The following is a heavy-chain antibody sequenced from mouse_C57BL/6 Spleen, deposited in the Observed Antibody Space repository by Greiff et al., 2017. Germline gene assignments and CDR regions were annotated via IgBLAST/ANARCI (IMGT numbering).Heavy chain of an antibody. CDR1: GYTFTSYW. CDR2: IDPSDSET. D-gene: IGHD2-4*01. Sequence: QVQLQQSGAELVRPGSSVKLSCKASGYTFTSYWMHWVKQRPIQGLEWIGNIDPSDSETHYNQKFKDKATLTVDKSSSTAYMQLSSLTSEDSAVYYCARGGLQVYYAMDYWGQGTSVTVSS. CDR3: ARGGLQVYYAMDY. V-gene: IGHV1-52*01. J-gene: IGHJ4*01.